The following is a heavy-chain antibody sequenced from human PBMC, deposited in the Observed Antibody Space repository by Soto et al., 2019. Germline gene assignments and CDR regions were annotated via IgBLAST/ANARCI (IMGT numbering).Heavy chain of an antibody. J-gene: IGHJ5*02. CDR2: ISWNSGSI. CDR3: AKGSAVATINNWFDP. CDR1: GFTFDDYA. V-gene: IGHV3-9*01. D-gene: IGHD5-12*01. Sequence: EVQLVESGGGLVQPGRSLRLYCAASGFTFDDYAMHWVRQAPGKGLEWVSGISWNSGSIGYADSVKGRFTISRDNAKNSLYLQMNSLRAEDTALYYCAKGSAVATINNWFDPWGQGTLVTVSS.